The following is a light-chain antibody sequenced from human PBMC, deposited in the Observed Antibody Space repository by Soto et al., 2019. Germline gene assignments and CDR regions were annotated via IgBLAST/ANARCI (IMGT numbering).Light chain of an antibody. CDR1: SSDVGAYNY. Sequence: QSALTQPPSASGSPGQSVTISCTGTSSDVGAYNYVSWYQQYPGIAPNLMIYEVSKRPSGVPDRFSGSKSGKTASLTVSGLQPEDEADYYCTSYAGSNIWVFGGGTKLTVL. V-gene: IGLV2-8*01. J-gene: IGLJ3*02. CDR2: EVS. CDR3: TSYAGSNIWV.